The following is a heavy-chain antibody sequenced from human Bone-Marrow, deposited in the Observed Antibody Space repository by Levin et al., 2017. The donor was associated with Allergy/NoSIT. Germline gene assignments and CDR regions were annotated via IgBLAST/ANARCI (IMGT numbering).Heavy chain of an antibody. Sequence: SGGSLRLSCAASGFSFSDYYMSWIRQAPGKGLEWVSYISSSGSTIYYADSVKGRFTISRDNARNSLYLQMNSLRAEDTAVYYCARDTEGSGYFVGSFDLWGQGTLVTVSS. D-gene: IGHD3-9*01. CDR2: ISSSGSTI. CDR3: ARDTEGSGYFVGSFDL. J-gene: IGHJ5*02. V-gene: IGHV3-11*01. CDR1: GFSFSDYY.